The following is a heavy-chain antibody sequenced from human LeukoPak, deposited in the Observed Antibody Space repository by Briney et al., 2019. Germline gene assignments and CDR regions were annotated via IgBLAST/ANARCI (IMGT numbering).Heavy chain of an antibody. J-gene: IGHJ4*02. Sequence: PGGSLRLSCAASGFTFSSYGMHWVRQAPGKGLEWVSAISGSGGSTYYADSVKGRFTISRDNSKNTLYLQMNSLRAEDTAVYYCAKDSLLSLRFLEWFSAYWGQGTLVTVSS. CDR3: AKDSLLSLRFLEWFSAY. D-gene: IGHD3-3*01. CDR1: GFTFSSYG. V-gene: IGHV3-23*01. CDR2: ISGSGGST.